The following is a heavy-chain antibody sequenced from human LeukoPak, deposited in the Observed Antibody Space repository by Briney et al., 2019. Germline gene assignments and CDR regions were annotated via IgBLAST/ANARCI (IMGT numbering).Heavy chain of an antibody. V-gene: IGHV3-23*01. D-gene: IGHD3-10*01. CDR1: GFTFSAYN. CDR3: ARTNYGSGSSPSGY. J-gene: IGHJ4*02. Sequence: HAGGSLRLSCAASGFTFSAYNMNWVRQAPGKGLEWVSAISGSGGSTYYADSVKGRFTISRDNSKNTLYLQMNSLRAEDTAVYYCARTNYGSGSSPSGYWGQGTLVTVSS. CDR2: ISGSGGST.